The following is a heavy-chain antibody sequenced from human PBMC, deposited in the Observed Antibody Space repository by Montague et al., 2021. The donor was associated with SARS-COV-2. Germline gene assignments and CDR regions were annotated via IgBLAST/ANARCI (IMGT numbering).Heavy chain of an antibody. Sequence: SKTLSLTCSVSGGSTSNYYWTWIRQSPGKGLQWIGYIFYTGSKKFNPSLKTRVSMSLDASKNHFSLRLSAVTAADTARYYCARAQNICFIANCVNYFDLWGLGALVTVSS. V-gene: IGHV4-59*01. D-gene: IGHD2-15*01. J-gene: IGHJ4*02. CDR3: ARAQNICFIANCVNYFDL. CDR2: IFYTGSK. CDR1: GGSTSNYY.